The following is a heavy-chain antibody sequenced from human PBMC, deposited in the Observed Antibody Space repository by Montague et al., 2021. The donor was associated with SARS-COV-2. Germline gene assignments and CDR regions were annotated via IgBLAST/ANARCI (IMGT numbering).Heavy chain of an antibody. CDR2: INHRGST. CDR3: ARGRQHINMVVVVVTGGEYYLDF. Sequence: SETLSLTCAVYDGSFSDYSWTWIRQPPGKGLEWIGEINHRGSTNYNPSRKSRVTISVDTSKNRFSLKMTSVTAADTAVYYCARGRQHINMVVVVVTGGEYYLDFWGQGTLVAVSS. D-gene: IGHD3-22*01. V-gene: IGHV4-34*01. CDR1: DGSFSDYS. J-gene: IGHJ4*02.